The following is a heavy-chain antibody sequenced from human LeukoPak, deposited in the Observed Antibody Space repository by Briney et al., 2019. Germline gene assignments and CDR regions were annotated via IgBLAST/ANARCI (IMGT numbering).Heavy chain of an antibody. J-gene: IGHJ4*02. Sequence: SETLSLTCTVSGDSISSSSSYWGWIRQPPGEGLEWIGSIYYSGSTYYNTSLKSRVTISVDTSKNQFSLKLSSVTAADTAVYYCARLGKGFSYYDSSGYGYYFDYWGQGTLVTVSS. CDR1: GDSISSSSSY. V-gene: IGHV4-39*01. D-gene: IGHD3-22*01. CDR3: ARLGKGFSYYDSSGYGYYFDY. CDR2: IYYSGST.